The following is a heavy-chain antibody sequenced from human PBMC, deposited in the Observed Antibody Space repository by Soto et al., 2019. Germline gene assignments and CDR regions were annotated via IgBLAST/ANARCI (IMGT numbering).Heavy chain of an antibody. Sequence: QVQLQESGPGLVKPSQTLSLTCTVSGGSISSGGYYWSWIRQHPGKGLEWIGYIYYSGSTYYNPSLKSRVTISVDTSKNQFSLKLSSVTAADTAVYYCARGENVLRFLEWLFSGAFDIWGQGTKVTVSS. CDR1: GGSISSGGYY. CDR3: ARGENVLRFLEWLFSGAFDI. D-gene: IGHD3-3*01. V-gene: IGHV4-31*03. CDR2: IYYSGST. J-gene: IGHJ3*02.